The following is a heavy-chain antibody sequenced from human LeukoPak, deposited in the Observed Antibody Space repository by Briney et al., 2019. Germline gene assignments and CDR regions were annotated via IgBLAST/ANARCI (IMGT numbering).Heavy chain of an antibody. CDR1: GGSISSYY. J-gene: IGHJ4*02. CDR2: IYTSGST. V-gene: IGHV4-4*07. Sequence: SETLSLTCTVSGGSISSYYWSWIRQPAGKGLEWIGRIYTSGSTNYNPSLKSRATMSVDTSKNQFSLKLSSVTAADTAVYYCAREGASGWYEHRYDYWGQGTLVTVSS. D-gene: IGHD6-19*01. CDR3: AREGASGWYEHRYDY.